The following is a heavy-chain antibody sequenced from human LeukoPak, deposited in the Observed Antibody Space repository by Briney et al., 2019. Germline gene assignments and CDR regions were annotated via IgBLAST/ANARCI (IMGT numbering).Heavy chain of an antibody. CDR1: GGSISSSSYY. D-gene: IGHD2-15*01. V-gene: IGHV4-39*01. Sequence: SETLSLXCTVSGGSISSSSYYWGWIRQPPGKGLEWIGCIYYSGSTYYNPSLKSRVTISVDTSKNQFSLKLSSVTAADTAVYYCARHRVSVAAFFDYWGQGTLVTVSS. CDR2: IYYSGST. J-gene: IGHJ4*02. CDR3: ARHRVSVAAFFDY.